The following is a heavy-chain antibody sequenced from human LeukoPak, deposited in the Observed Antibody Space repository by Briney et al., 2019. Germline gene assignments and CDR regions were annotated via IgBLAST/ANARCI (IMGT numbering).Heavy chain of an antibody. D-gene: IGHD6-19*01. V-gene: IGHV3-30*18. Sequence: GGSLRLSCAASGFTFSSYGMHWVRQAPGKGLEWVAVISYDGSNKYYADSVKGRFTISRDNSKNTLYLQMNSLRAEDTAVYYCAKVGYSSGWYFYYYYYMDVWGKGTTVTVSS. J-gene: IGHJ6*03. CDR3: AKVGYSSGWYFYYYYYMDV. CDR2: ISYDGSNK. CDR1: GFTFSSYG.